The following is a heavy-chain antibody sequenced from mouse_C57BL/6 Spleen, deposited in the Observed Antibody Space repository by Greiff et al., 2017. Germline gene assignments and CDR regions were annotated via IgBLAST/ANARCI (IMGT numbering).Heavy chain of an antibody. CDR3: TRSLYDFGY. Sequence: QVQLQQPGAELVRPGSSVKLSCKASGYNFTSYWMHWVKQRPIQGLEWIGNIDPYDGETHYKQKFKDKATLTVDTSSSTAYLQLSSLTSEDSAVYYCTRSLYDFGYWGQGTTLTVSS. D-gene: IGHD2-12*01. CDR1: GYNFTSYW. J-gene: IGHJ2*01. CDR2: IDPYDGET. V-gene: IGHV1-52*01.